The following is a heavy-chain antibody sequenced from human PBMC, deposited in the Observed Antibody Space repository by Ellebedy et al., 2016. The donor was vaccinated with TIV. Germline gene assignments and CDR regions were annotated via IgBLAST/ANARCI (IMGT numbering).Heavy chain of an antibody. CDR2: IRSRPYGATT. D-gene: IGHD2-21*02. V-gene: IGHV3-49*03. CDR3: ATSGDPDEFFFDY. J-gene: IGHJ4*02. Sequence: GGSLRLXCVGSGLDFDEYGLSWFRQAPGKGPEWVGFIRSRPYGATTEYAAFVKGRFTISRDTSKRTAFLQMNSLRTDDTAVYYCATSGDPDEFFFDYWGQGTLVTVSS. CDR1: GLDFDEYG.